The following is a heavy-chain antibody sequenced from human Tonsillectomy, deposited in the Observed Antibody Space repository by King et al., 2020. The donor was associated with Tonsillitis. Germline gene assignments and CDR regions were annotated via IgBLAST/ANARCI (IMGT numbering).Heavy chain of an antibody. D-gene: IGHD2-21*01. J-gene: IGHJ4*02. Sequence: VQLVESGGGLVQSGGSLRLSCVASGVTLSRYSMSWVRQAPGKGLEWVANIKQDGSEKNYVDSVKGRFTVSRDNAKNSLYLQMNSLRAEDTAVYYCAAHPYWGSYCYYDYWGRGTLVTVPS. CDR2: IKQDGSEK. V-gene: IGHV3-7*01. CDR3: AAHPYWGSYCYYDY. CDR1: GVTLSRYS.